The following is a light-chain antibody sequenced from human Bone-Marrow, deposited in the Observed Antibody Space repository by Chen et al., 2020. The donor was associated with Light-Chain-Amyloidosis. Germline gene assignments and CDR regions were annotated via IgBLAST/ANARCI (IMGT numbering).Light chain of an antibody. CDR3: QQYYDLPFT. V-gene: IGKV1-33*01. J-gene: IGKJ2*01. CDR1: QDISNY. Sequence: DIQMTQAPSSLLASVGDRVTITCQARQDISNYLNWYQQKPGKAPKLLIHDASSWESGVPSRFSGSGSGTDFTFTISSLQPEDIGTYHCQQYYDLPFTFGQGTKLEI. CDR2: DAS.